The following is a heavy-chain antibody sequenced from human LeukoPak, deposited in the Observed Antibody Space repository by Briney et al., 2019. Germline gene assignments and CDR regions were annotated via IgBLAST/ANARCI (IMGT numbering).Heavy chain of an antibody. V-gene: IGHV1-46*01. CDR2: INPSGGTT. CDR1: GYTFTSYY. J-gene: IGHJ4*02. CDR3: ARETYSNNYPNIDY. Sequence: ASVKVSCKASGYTFTSYYMHSVRQAPGQGLEWMGIINPSGGTTSYAQKFQGRVTMTRDTSTSTVYMELSSLRSEDTAIYYCARETYSNNYPNIDYWCQGTLVTVSS. D-gene: IGHD2/OR15-2a*01.